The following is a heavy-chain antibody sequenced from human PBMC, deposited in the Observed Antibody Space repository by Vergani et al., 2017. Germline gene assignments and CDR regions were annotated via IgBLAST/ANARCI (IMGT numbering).Heavy chain of an antibody. CDR3: AGGLESVGGRGGGMDV. D-gene: IGHD6-19*01. V-gene: IGHV1-69*13. CDR2: VIPLFGTT. CDR1: GGTFNSDT. J-gene: IGHJ6*01. Sequence: QVQLVHSGAEVKKPGSSVKVSCKASGGTFNSDTIGWVRPAAGQGLEWMGRVIPLFGTTNYAQKSQGRVTITADESTSTADMELSSLRVQDTAVYYGAGGLESVGGRGGGMDVWWQGSTVTISS.